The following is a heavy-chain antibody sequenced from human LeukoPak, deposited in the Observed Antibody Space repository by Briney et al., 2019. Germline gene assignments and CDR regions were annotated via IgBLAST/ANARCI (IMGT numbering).Heavy chain of an antibody. CDR2: IYYSGST. D-gene: IGHD2-2*01. CDR3: AATLPIYCSSTSCYGGWFDP. Sequence: SETLSLTCTVSGGSISSYYWSWLRQPPGEGREWIAYIYYSGSTHYNPPLKSRVTISVDASKNQFSLKLSSVTAADTAVYYCAATLPIYCSSTSCYGGWFDPWGRGTLVTVSS. V-gene: IGHV4-59*01. J-gene: IGHJ5*02. CDR1: GGSISSYY.